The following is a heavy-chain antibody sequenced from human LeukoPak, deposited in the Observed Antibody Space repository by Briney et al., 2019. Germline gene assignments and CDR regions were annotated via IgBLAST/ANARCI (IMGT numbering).Heavy chain of an antibody. J-gene: IGHJ5*02. V-gene: IGHV4-31*03. CDR1: GGSISSGGYY. D-gene: IGHD4-11*01. CDR2: IYYSGST. Sequence: SETLSLTCTVSGGSISSGGYYWSWIRQHPGKSLEWIGYIYYSGSTYYNPSLKSRVTISVDTSKNQFSLKLSSVTAADTAVYYCARDADSNYGRWFDPWGQGTLVTVSS. CDR3: ARDADSNYGRWFDP.